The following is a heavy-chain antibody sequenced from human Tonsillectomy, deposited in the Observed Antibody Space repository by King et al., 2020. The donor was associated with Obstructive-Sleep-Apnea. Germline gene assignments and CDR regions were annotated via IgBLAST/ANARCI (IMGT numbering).Heavy chain of an antibody. CDR2: IYSGGST. J-gene: IGHJ3*02. CDR1: GFTVSNNY. Sequence: VQLVESGGGLVQPGGSLRLSCAVFGFTVSNNYVSWVRQAPGKGLEWVSIIYSGGSTYYADSVKGRFTISRDESKNTLYLQMNRLRAEDTAVYYCAGHTGYCTSTSCYGNDAFDIWGQGTMVTVSS. CDR3: AGHTGYCTSTSCYGNDAFDI. V-gene: IGHV3-66*04. D-gene: IGHD2-2*01.